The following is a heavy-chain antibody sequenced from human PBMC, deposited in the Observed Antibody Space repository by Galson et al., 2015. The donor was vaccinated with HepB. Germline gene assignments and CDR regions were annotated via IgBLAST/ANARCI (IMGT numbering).Heavy chain of an antibody. CDR3: ARDLAAAIPLSDYYGMDV. CDR2: IWYDGSNK. Sequence: SLRLSCAASGFTFSSYGMHWVRQAPGKGLEWVAVIWYDGSNKYYADSVKGRFTISRDNSKNTLYLQMNSLRAEDTAVYYCARDLAAAIPLSDYYGMDVWGQGTTVTVSS. D-gene: IGHD6-13*01. V-gene: IGHV3-33*08. CDR1: GFTFSSYG. J-gene: IGHJ6*02.